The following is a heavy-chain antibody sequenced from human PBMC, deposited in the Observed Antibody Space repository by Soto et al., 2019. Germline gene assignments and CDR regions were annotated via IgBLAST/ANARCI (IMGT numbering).Heavy chain of an antibody. V-gene: IGHV4-39*01. CDR1: GVSISSSSYS. Sequence: WETLSLTCTFSGVSISSSSYSCGWMRQPPWKRLEWIGSIYYSGNTYYNPSLKSRVTISVDTSKKQFSLKLSSVTAADTAVYYCARHGLGSGYYYYYGMELWGHGTRVIVSS. D-gene: IGHD2-15*01. CDR3: ARHGLGSGYYYYYGMEL. CDR2: IYYSGNT. J-gene: IGHJ6*01.